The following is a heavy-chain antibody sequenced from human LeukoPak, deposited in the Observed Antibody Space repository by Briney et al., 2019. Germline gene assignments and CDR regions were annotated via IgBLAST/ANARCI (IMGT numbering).Heavy chain of an antibody. CDR2: ISYDGSNK. CDR3: ASPLGDRDY. D-gene: IGHD1-14*01. Sequence: GGSLRLSCAASGFTFSSYGMHWVRQAPGKGLEWVAVISYDGSNKYYADSVKGRFTISRDNSKNTLYLQMNSLRAEDTAVYYCASPLGDRDYWGQGTLVTVSS. V-gene: IGHV3-30*03. CDR1: GFTFSSYG. J-gene: IGHJ4*02.